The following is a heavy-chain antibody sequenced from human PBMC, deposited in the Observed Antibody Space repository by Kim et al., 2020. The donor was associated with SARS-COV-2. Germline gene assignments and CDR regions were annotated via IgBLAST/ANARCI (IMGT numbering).Heavy chain of an antibody. CDR3: ARGSDIVVLEHDY. Sequence: GGSLRLSCAASGFTFSSYSMNWVRQAPGKGLEWVSSISSSSSYIYYADSVKGRFTISRDNAKNSLYLQMNSLRAEDTAVYYCARGSDIVVLEHDYWGQGTLVTVSS. J-gene: IGHJ4*02. D-gene: IGHD2-2*01. V-gene: IGHV3-21*01. CDR1: GFTFSSYS. CDR2: ISSSSSYI.